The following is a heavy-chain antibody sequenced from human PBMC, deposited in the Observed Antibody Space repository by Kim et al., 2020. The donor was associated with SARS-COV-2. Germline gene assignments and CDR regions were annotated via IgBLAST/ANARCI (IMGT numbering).Heavy chain of an antibody. Sequence: GGSLRLSCAASGFTFSSYWMYWVRQAPGKGLVWVSRISPDGRRKTYADSVRGRFTISRDNAKNIFYLQMNSLRAEDTAVYYCARGSTSDTDYWGQGTLVTVSS. CDR3: ARGSTSDTDY. CDR2: ISPDGRRK. CDR1: GFTFSSYW. V-gene: IGHV3-74*03. J-gene: IGHJ4*02. D-gene: IGHD1-26*01.